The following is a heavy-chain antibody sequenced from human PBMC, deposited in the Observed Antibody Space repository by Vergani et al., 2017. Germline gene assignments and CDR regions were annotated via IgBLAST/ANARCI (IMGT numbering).Heavy chain of an antibody. CDR1: GFTVSSNY. J-gene: IGHJ4*02. Sequence: VQLVESGGGLVQPGGSLRLSCAASGFTVSSNYMSWVRQAPGKGLEWVAVISYDGSNKYYADSVKGRFTISRDNSKNTLYLKMNSLRAEDTAVYYCARDYYVDGYGDYGYLDYWGQGTLVTVSS. V-gene: IGHV3-30*14. CDR3: ARDYYVDGYGDYGYLDY. D-gene: IGHD4-17*01. CDR2: ISYDGSNK.